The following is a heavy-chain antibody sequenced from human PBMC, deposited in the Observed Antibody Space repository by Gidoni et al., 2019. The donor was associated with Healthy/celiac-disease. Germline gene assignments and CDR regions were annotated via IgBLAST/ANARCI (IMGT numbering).Heavy chain of an antibody. CDR2: IYYSGST. D-gene: IGHD6-13*01. J-gene: IGHJ5*02. V-gene: IGHV4-31*03. CDR3: ARGSRNQRDWFDP. CDR1: GGPISSGGYY. Sequence: QVQLQESGPGLVKPSQTLSLTCTVSGGPISSGGYYWSWIRQHPGKGLEWIGYIYYSGSTYYNPSLKSRVTISVDTSKNQFSLKLSSVTAADTAVYYCARGSRNQRDWFDPWGQGTLVTVSS.